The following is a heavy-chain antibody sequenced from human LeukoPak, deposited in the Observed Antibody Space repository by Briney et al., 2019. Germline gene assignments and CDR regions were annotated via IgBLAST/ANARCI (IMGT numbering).Heavy chain of an antibody. V-gene: IGHV3-7*01. CDR3: ARDLSPTIFGVVILDY. J-gene: IGHJ4*02. CDR1: GFTFSSYW. Sequence: GGSLRLSCAVSGFTFSSYWMNWVRQAPGKGLEWVANIKEDGSEKNYVDSVKGRFTISRDNAKNSLYLQMNSLRAEDTAVYYCARDLSPTIFGVVILDYWGQGTLVTVSS. CDR2: IKEDGSEK. D-gene: IGHD3-3*01.